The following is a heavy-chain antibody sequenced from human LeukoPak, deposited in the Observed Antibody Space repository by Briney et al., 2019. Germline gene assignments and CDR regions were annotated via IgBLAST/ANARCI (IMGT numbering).Heavy chain of an antibody. J-gene: IGHJ3*02. V-gene: IGHV5-51*01. Sequence: HGESLKISCKGSGYSFTSYWIGWVRQMPGKGLEWKGIIYPGDSDTRYSPSFQGQVTISSDKSISTAYLQWTSLKASDTAMYYCARERPHDAFDIWGQGTMVTVSS. CDR1: GYSFTSYW. CDR3: ARERPHDAFDI. CDR2: IYPGDSDT.